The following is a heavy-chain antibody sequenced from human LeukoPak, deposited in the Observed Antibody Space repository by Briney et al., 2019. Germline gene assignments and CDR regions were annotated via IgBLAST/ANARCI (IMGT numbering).Heavy chain of an antibody. D-gene: IGHD6-19*01. CDR1: EFTFSNYA. CDR2: ISGSGGST. CDR3: AKGFERNTVTTPIAVAGPIDY. V-gene: IGHV3-23*01. J-gene: IGHJ4*02. Sequence: LSGGSLRLSCAASEFTFSNYAMTWVRQAPGKGLEWVSAISGSGGSTYYADSVKGRFTISRDNSKNTLYLQMNSLRAEDTAVYYCAKGFERNTVTTPIAVAGPIDYWGQGTLVTVSS.